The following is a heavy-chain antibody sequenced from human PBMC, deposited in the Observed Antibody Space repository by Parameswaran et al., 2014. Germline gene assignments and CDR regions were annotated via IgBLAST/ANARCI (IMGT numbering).Heavy chain of an antibody. CDR3: ARVSKTAAWTYYYDSSGYSPRVVDY. CDR1: GGSISSSSYY. J-gene: IGHJ4*02. V-gene: IGHV4-39*07. CDR2: IYYSGST. Sequence: SETLSLTCTVSGGSISSSSYYWGWIRQPPGKGLEWIGSIYYSGSTYYNPSLKSRVTISVDTSKNQFSLKLSSVTAADTAVYYCARVSKTAAWTYYYDSSGYSPRVVDYWGQGTLVTVSS. D-gene: IGHD3-22*01.